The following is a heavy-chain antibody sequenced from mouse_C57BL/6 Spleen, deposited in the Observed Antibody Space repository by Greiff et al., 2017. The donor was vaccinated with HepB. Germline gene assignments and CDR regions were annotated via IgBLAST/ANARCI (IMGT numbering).Heavy chain of an antibody. D-gene: IGHD3-2*02. V-gene: IGHV5-16*01. J-gene: IGHJ4*01. CDR1: GFTFSDYY. Sequence: EVMLVESEGGLVQPGSSMKLSCTASGFTFSDYYMAWVRQVPEKGLEWVANINYDGSSTYYLDYLKSRFIISRDNAKNILYLQMSSLKSEDTATYYCARESRTAQAGYAMDYWGQGTLVTVSS. CDR2: INYDGSST. CDR3: ARESRTAQAGYAMDY.